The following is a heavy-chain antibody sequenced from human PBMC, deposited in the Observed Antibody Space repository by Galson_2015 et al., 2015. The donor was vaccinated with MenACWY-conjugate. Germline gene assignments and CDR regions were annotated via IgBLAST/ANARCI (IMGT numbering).Heavy chain of an antibody. D-gene: IGHD4-17*01. J-gene: IGHJ1*01. Sequence: QSGAEVKKPGESLKISCKGSGYTFISYWIGWVRQMPGKGPEWMGIIYPGDSDTRYSPSFQGQVTISADKSISTAYLQWSSLKASDTAMYYCARHKYPTLYGDYVYFQYWGQGTLVTVSS. CDR1: GYTFISYW. V-gene: IGHV5-51*01. CDR3: ARHKYPTLYGDYVYFQY. CDR2: IYPGDSDT.